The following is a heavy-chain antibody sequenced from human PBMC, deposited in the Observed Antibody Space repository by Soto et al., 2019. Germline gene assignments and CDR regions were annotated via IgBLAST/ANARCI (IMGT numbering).Heavy chain of an antibody. V-gene: IGHV3-15*01. Sequence: PVGSLRLSCVVYGFSFNYVWISWVRQAPGKGLEWVVRVKRKSDGGTREYAAPVRGRFFISRDDSKNTAYLEMNSLRAEDTALYYCTTDLTVGVTAWGQGTLVTVSS. CDR2: VKRKSDGGTR. CDR1: GFSFNYVW. CDR3: TTDLTVGVTA. D-gene: IGHD1-26*01. J-gene: IGHJ4*02.